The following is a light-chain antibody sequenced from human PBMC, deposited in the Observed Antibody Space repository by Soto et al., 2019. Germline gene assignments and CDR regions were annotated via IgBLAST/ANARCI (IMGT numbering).Light chain of an antibody. J-gene: IGKJ1*01. CDR3: QQYNNWPPCT. Sequence: EIVMTQSPATLSVSPGERATLSCRASQSVSSNLAWYQQKPGQAPRLLIYGASTRATGIPARFRGSGSGTEFTLTISSLQAEAFAVYYCQQYNNWPPCTFGQGTKVEIK. CDR1: QSVSSN. CDR2: GAS. V-gene: IGKV3-15*01.